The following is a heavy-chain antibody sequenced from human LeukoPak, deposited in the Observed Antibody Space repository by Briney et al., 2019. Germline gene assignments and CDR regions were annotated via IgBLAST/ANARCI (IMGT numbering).Heavy chain of an antibody. CDR3: ATDRDNSDWQKRFDS. Sequence: GGSLRLSCAASGFTFSTYWMNWYRQAPGKGLEWVGNINQDASEINYVDSVRGRFTTSRDNAKNSLHLQMNSLRAEDTAVYYCATDRDNSDWQKRFDSWGQGTLVTVTP. V-gene: IGHV3-7*01. CDR1: GFTFSTYW. D-gene: IGHD2-21*02. J-gene: IGHJ4*02. CDR2: INQDASEI.